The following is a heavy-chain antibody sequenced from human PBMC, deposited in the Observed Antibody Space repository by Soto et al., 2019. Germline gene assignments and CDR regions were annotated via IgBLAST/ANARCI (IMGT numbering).Heavy chain of an antibody. CDR1: GGTFNTYI. Sequence: QVQLVKSGAEVKKPGSSVKVSCKASGGTFNTYIITWVRQAPGQGLEWMGGIFPSFGTAKYAPKFRGRVTITADDSTTTVYMEVSSLRSEDTAVYFCATVETPGGGRPASPTPQAFVVWGQGTEGTVSS. V-gene: IGHV1-69*01. CDR2: IFPSFGTA. J-gene: IGHJ3*01. CDR3: ATVETPGGGRPASPTPQAFVV. D-gene: IGHD2-21*02.